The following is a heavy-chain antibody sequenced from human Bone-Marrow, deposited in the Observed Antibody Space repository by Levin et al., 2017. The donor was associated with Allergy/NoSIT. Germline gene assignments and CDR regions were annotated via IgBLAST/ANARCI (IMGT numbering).Heavy chain of an antibody. CDR2: IYSGGNT. J-gene: IGHJ4*02. CDR1: GFTVSNNY. D-gene: IGHD6-13*01. CDR3: AARTPGIGHS. V-gene: IGHV3-53*01. Sequence: LSLTCAASGFTVSNNYMKWVRQAPGKGLEWVSLIYSGGNTYYADSVMGRFTISRDNSKNTLYLQMNSLRAEDTAVYYCAARTPGIGHSWGQGTLVTVSS.